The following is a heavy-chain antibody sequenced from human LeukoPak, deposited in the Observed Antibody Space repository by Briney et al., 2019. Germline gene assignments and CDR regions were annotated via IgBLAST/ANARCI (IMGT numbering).Heavy chain of an antibody. D-gene: IGHD3-22*01. CDR1: GGSISSSSYY. V-gene: IGHV4-39*07. Sequence: PSETLSPTCTVSGGSISSSSYYWGWIRQPPGKGLEWIGSIYYSGSTYYNPSLKSRVTISVDTSKNQFSLKLSSVTAADTAVYYCARDFSYYEFDYWGQGTLVTVSS. J-gene: IGHJ4*02. CDR3: ARDFSYYEFDY. CDR2: IYYSGST.